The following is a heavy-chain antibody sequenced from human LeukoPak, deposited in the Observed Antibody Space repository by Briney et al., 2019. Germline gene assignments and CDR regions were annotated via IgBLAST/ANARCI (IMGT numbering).Heavy chain of an antibody. D-gene: IGHD3-22*01. CDR2: IYYTGSI. CDR3: TRGYSSGDFDY. Sequence: LRLSSAASGFTFSDYYMSWIRQPPGKGLEWIGYIYYTGSINYNPSLKSRVTISVDTSKNQFSLKLSSVTAADTAVYYCTRGYSSGDFDYWGQGTLVTVSS. CDR1: GFTFSDYY. V-gene: IGHV4-59*08. J-gene: IGHJ4*02.